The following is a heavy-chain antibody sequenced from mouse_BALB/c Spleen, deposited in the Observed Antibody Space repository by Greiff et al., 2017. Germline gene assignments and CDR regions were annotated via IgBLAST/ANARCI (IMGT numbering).Heavy chain of an antibody. CDR1: GYTFTSYW. D-gene: IGHD1-1*01. CDR3: ARVSYYYGSSPYYFDY. V-gene: IGHV1S81*02. Sequence: VQLQQPGAELVKPGASVKLSCKASGYTFTSYWMHWVKQRPGQGLEWIGEINPSNGRTNYNEKFKSKATLTVDKSSSTAYMQLSSLTSEDSAVYYCARVSYYYGSSPYYFDYWGQGTTLTVSS. CDR2: INPSNGRT. J-gene: IGHJ2*01.